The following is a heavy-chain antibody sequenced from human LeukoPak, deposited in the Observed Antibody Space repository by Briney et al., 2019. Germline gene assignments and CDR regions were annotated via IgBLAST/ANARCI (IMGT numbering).Heavy chain of an antibody. CDR2: ISAYNGNT. J-gene: IGHJ4*02. Sequence: ASVKVSCTASGYTFTSYGISWVRQAPGQGLEWMGWISAYNGNTNYAQKLQGRVTMTTDTSTSTAYMELRSLRSDDTAVYYCARVSNFGYATYYFDYWGQGTLVTVS. D-gene: IGHD5-12*01. CDR3: ARVSNFGYATYYFDY. CDR1: GYTFTSYG. V-gene: IGHV1-18*04.